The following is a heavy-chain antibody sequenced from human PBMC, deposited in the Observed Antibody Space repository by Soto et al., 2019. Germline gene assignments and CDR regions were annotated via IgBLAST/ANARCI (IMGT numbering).Heavy chain of an antibody. J-gene: IGHJ4*02. D-gene: IGHD3-22*01. CDR3: ARDSYDSSGYAY. Sequence: GGSLRLSCAASGFTFSSYAMHWVRQAPGKGLEWVAVISYDGSNKYYADSVKGRFTISRDNSKNTLYLQMNSLRAEDTAVYYCARDSYDSSGYAYWGQGTLVTVSS. CDR2: ISYDGSNK. CDR1: GFTFSSYA. V-gene: IGHV3-30-3*01.